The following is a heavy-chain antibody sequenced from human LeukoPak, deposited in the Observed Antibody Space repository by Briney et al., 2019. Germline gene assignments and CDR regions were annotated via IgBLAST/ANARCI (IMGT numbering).Heavy chain of an antibody. D-gene: IGHD3-22*01. Sequence: GGSLRRSCAASGFTFTNFAMNWVRQAPGKGLEWVSSITGNGGRAYYADSVKGRFTISRDNSMNTLHLQMNSLRAEDTAVYYCAKCPHYDGSGFYFDYWGQGALVTVSS. CDR3: AKCPHYDGSGFYFDY. CDR2: ITGNGGRA. V-gene: IGHV3-23*01. CDR1: GFTFTNFA. J-gene: IGHJ4*02.